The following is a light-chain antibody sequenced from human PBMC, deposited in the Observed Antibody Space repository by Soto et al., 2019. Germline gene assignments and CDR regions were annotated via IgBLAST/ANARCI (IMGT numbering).Light chain of an antibody. V-gene: IGLV3-21*04. J-gene: IGLJ3*02. CDR3: QVWDGSSARQV. CDR1: NIGREA. Sequence: SYELTQPPSVSVAPGKTARITCGGNNIGREAVHWYQQKPGQAPVLVIQYDRGRPSGIPERISGSNSGSMATLTISRVEAGDEADYYCQVWDGSSARQVFGGGTKLTVL. CDR2: YDR.